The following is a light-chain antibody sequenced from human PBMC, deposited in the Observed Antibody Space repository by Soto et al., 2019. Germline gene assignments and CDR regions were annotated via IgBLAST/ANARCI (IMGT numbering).Light chain of an antibody. V-gene: IGKV1-5*01. CDR2: DVS. Sequence: DSQMTQSSSTLAASVGDTGTITCGASQRMSGWLAWHQQKPGKAPKLLIYDVSALKRGVPPRFSGSGSGTEFTLTTSRLQPDDFATHHCHPYGSFSVTFGQGTKVDIK. CDR1: QRMSGW. J-gene: IGKJ1*01. CDR3: HPYGSFSVT.